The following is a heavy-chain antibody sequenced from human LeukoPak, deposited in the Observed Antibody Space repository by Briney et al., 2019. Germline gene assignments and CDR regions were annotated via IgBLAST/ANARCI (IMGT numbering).Heavy chain of an antibody. J-gene: IGHJ4*02. CDR2: INHSGST. V-gene: IGHV4-34*01. CDR1: GGSFSGYY. CDR3: ARSKSGSYYRRYDY. Sequence: PSETLSLTCAVYGGSFSGYYWSRIRQPPGKGLEWIGEINHSGSTNYNPSLKSRVTISVDTSKNQFSLKLSSVTAADTAVYYCARSKSGSYYRRYDYWGQGTLVTVSS. D-gene: IGHD1-26*01.